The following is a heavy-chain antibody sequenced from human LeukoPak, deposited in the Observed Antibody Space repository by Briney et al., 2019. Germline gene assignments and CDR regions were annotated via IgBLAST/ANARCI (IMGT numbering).Heavy chain of an antibody. Sequence: ASLKVSCKTSGYTFTSYGISWLRQAPGQGLEWMGWISAHKGDTDYAQKFQGRVTMTEDTSTDTAYMELSSLRSEDTAVYYCATAAVAGLFDYWGQGTLVTVSS. CDR1: GYTFTSYG. CDR3: ATAAVAGLFDY. V-gene: IGHV1-18*01. CDR2: ISAHKGDT. J-gene: IGHJ4*02. D-gene: IGHD6-19*01.